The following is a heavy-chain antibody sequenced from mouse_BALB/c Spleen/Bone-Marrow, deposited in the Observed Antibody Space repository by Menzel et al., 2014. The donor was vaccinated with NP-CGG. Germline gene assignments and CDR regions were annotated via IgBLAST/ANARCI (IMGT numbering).Heavy chain of an antibody. Sequence: LVKTGASVKISCKASGYSFTGYYMHWVKQSHGKSLEWIGYISCYNGATSYNQNFKGKATFTVDTSSSTAYMQFNSQTSEDSAVYYRVRRGNPIVYYAMDYWGQGTSVTVSS. J-gene: IGHJ4*01. V-gene: IGHV1S34*01. CDR1: GYSFTGYY. CDR3: VRRGNPIVYYAMDY. CDR2: ISCYNGAT.